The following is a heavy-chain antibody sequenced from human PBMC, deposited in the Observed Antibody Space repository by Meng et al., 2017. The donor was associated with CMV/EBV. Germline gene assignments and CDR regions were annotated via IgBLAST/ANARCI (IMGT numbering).Heavy chain of an antibody. D-gene: IGHD5-24*01. CDR1: GGSISSSY. Sequence: SETLSLTCTVSGGSISSSYWSWIRQPPGKGLEWIGYIYYSGSTNYNPSLKSRVTISVDTSKNQFSLKLSSVTAADTAVYYCARAYQRPYGMDVWGQGTTVTVSS. V-gene: IGHV4-59*01. CDR3: ARAYQRPYGMDV. CDR2: IYYSGST. J-gene: IGHJ6*02.